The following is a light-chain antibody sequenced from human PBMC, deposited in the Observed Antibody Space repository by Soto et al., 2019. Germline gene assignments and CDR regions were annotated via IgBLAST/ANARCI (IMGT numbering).Light chain of an antibody. J-gene: IGLJ3*02. CDR3: SSYRSNSPWV. V-gene: IGLV2-14*01. Sequence: QSALTQPASVSGSPGQSITLSCTGTSSDVGGYNYVSWYQQHPGKAPKLMIYNVSSRPSGVSNRFSGSKSGNTASLTISGLQAEDEADYYCSSYRSNSPWVFGGGTKLTVL. CDR2: NVS. CDR1: SSDVGGYNY.